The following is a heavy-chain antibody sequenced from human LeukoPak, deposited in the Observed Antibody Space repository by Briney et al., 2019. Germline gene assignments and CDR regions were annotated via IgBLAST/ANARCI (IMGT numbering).Heavy chain of an antibody. Sequence: PSEILSLTCTVSGGSISSYYWSWIRQPAGKGLEWIGRIYTSGSTNYNPSLKSRVTMSVDTSKNQFSLKLSSVTAADTAVYYCARGLRGYYDILTGYYDGNWLDPWGQGTLVTVSS. CDR2: IYTSGST. D-gene: IGHD3-9*01. CDR3: ARGLRGYYDILTGYYDGNWLDP. J-gene: IGHJ5*02. CDR1: GGSISSYY. V-gene: IGHV4-4*07.